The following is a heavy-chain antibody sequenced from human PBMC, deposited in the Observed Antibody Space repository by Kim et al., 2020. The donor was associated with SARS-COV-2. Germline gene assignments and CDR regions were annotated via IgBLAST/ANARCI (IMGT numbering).Heavy chain of an antibody. D-gene: IGHD3-9*01. J-gene: IGHJ4*02. Sequence: SETLSLTCTVSGGSISSYYWSWIRQPPGKGLEWIGYIYYSGSTNYNPSLKSRVTISVDTPKNQFSLKLSSVTAADTAVYYCARHVSYYDILTGYSKAQIFDYWGQGTLVTVSS. CDR2: IYYSGST. V-gene: IGHV4-59*08. CDR3: ARHVSYYDILTGYSKAQIFDY. CDR1: GGSISSYY.